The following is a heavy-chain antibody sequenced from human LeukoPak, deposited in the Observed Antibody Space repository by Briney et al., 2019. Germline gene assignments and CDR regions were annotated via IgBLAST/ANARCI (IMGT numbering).Heavy chain of an antibody. V-gene: IGHV3-74*01. J-gene: IGHJ4*02. D-gene: IGHD6-13*01. CDR1: GFIFSKFW. CDR3: ANGRAAAGLRAIYFDY. Sequence: PGGSLRLSCAASGFIFSKFWMHWLRQAPGKGLVWVSRISGDGIATTYADSVKGRFTISRDSAKNTVYLQMNSLRAEDTAVYYCANGRAAAGLRAIYFDYWGQGTLVTVSS. CDR2: ISGDGIAT.